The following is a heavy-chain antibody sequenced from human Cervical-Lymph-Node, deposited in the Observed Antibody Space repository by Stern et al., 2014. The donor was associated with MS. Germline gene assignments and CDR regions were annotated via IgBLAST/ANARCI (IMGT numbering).Heavy chain of an antibody. V-gene: IGHV3-21*01. CDR2: ISSSSSYI. D-gene: IGHD3-16*02. J-gene: IGHJ4*02. CDR3: ARGVWGSYRPDLYYFDY. CDR1: GFTFSSYS. Sequence: EVQLVESGGGLVKPGGSLRLSCAASGFTFSSYSMNWVRQAPGKGLEWVSSISSSSSYIYYADSVKGRFTISRDNAKNSLYLQMNSLRAEDTAVYYCARGVWGSYRPDLYYFDYWGQGTLVTVSS.